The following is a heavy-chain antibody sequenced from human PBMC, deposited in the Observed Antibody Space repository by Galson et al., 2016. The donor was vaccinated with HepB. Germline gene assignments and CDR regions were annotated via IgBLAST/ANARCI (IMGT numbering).Heavy chain of an antibody. CDR3: TRWGASSKYAMDV. J-gene: IGHJ6*02. V-gene: IGHV3-72*01. Sequence: SLRLSCAASGFIFSDHYMDWVRQAPRKGLEWIGRSRNKANSYSTEYAASVKGRFTISRDDSKNSLYLQMNSLKIDDAAVYYCTRWGASSKYAMDVWGQGTTVTVSS. CDR2: SRNKANSYST. CDR1: GFIFSDHY. D-gene: IGHD2-2*01.